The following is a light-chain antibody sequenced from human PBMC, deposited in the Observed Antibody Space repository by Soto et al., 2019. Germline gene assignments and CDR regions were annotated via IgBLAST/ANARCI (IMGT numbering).Light chain of an antibody. V-gene: IGLV2-23*01. CDR1: SSDVGSYNL. CDR2: EGS. J-gene: IGLJ1*01. CDR3: CSYAGSSPPYV. Sequence: QSALTQPASASGSPGQSITISCTGTSSDVGSYNLVSWYQQHPGKAPKLMIYEGSKRPSGVSNRFSGSKSGNTASLTISGLQAEDEAEYYCCSYAGSSPPYVFGTGTKVTVL.